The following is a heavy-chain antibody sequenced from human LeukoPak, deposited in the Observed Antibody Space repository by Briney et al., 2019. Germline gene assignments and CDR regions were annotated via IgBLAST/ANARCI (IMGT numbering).Heavy chain of an antibody. CDR3: ASLPGGEVMDV. J-gene: IGHJ6*02. CDR2: IIPILGIA. Sequence: SVNVSCKASGGTFSSYAISWVRQAPGQGLEWMGRIIPILGIANYAQKFQGRVTITADKSTSTAYMELSSLRSEDTAVYYCASLPGGEVMDVWGQGTTVTVSS. V-gene: IGHV1-69*04. D-gene: IGHD2-21*01. CDR1: GGTFSSYA.